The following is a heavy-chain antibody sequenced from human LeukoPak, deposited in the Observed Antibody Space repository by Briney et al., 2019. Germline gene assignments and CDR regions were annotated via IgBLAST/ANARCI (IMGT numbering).Heavy chain of an antibody. V-gene: IGHV3-74*01. Sequence: GSLRLSCVASGFTFSSYWMHWVRQAPGKGLVWVSRFSSDGTGTTYADSVKGRFTISRDNAKNSLYLQMNSLRAEDTAVYYCARDYYGSGSYWDYYYYMDVWGKGTTVTISS. CDR1: GFTFSSYW. CDR2: FSSDGTGT. J-gene: IGHJ6*03. D-gene: IGHD3-10*01. CDR3: ARDYYGSGSYWDYYYYMDV.